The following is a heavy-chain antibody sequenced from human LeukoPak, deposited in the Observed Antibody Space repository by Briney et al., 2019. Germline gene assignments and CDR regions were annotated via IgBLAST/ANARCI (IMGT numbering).Heavy chain of an antibody. Sequence: PGGSLRLSCAASGFTFSSYGMHWVRQAPGKGLEWVAFIRYDGSNKYYADSVKGRFTISRDNSKNTLYLQMNSLRAEDTAVYYCANTLVGQLAPAGMDYWGQGTLVTVSS. CDR3: ANTLVGQLAPAGMDY. J-gene: IGHJ4*02. CDR2: IRYDGSNK. D-gene: IGHD6-13*01. V-gene: IGHV3-30*02. CDR1: GFTFSSYG.